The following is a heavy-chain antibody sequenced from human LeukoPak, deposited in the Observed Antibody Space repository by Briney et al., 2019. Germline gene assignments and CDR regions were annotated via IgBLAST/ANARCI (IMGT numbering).Heavy chain of an antibody. Sequence: GGSLRLSCQASGFPFSTFPMSWVRQAPGKGLEWVAVTSSDLNVKLYADSVKGRFTISRDNSRSTLYLQMNSLRPEDTAIYYCAREGYYGSGSPPSLYFDYWGQGTLVTVSS. D-gene: IGHD3-10*01. CDR3: AREGYYGSGSPPSLYFDY. CDR1: GFPFSTFP. CDR2: TSSDLNVK. V-gene: IGHV3-30*03. J-gene: IGHJ4*02.